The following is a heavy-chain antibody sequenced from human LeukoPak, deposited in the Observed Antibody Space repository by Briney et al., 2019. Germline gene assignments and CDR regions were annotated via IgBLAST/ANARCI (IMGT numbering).Heavy chain of an antibody. CDR1: GYTFTSYG. Sequence: GASVTVSFTASGYTFTSYGISWVRQAPGQGLEWVGWISAYNGNTNYAQKLQGRVTMTTDTSTSTAYMELRSLRSDDTAVYYCARDRGSGWHTAEYFQHWGQGTLVTVSS. CDR3: ARDRGSGWHTAEYFQH. V-gene: IGHV1-18*01. CDR2: ISAYNGNT. J-gene: IGHJ1*01. D-gene: IGHD6-19*01.